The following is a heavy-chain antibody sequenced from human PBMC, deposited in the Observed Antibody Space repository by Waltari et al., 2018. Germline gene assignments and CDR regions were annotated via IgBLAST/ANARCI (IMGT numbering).Heavy chain of an antibody. CDR3: ARARAEYSNYGDY. J-gene: IGHJ4*02. Sequence: QVQLQESGPGLVKPSETLSLTCAVSGGSFSGYYWGWIRQPPGKGLEWIGYISGSSGSTDYNPSLTSRVTISRDTSKNQFSLKLRSVTAADTAVYFCARARAEYSNYGDYWGQGVLVTVSS. CDR1: GGSFSGYY. V-gene: IGHV4-59*12. D-gene: IGHD4-4*01. CDR2: ISGSSGST.